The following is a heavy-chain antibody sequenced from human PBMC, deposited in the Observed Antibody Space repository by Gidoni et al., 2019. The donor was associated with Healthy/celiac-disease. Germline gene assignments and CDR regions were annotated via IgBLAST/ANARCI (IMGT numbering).Heavy chain of an antibody. CDR1: GFSLSTRGMC. CDR2: IDWDEDK. CDR3: ARTQGYCSGGSCYYYYGMDV. D-gene: IGHD2-15*01. J-gene: IGHJ6*02. Sequence: QVTLRESGPALVKPTQTLTLTCTFSGFSLSTRGMCVSWIRQPPGKALEWLALIDWDEDKYYSTSLKTRLTISKDTSKNQVVLTMTNMDPVDTATYYCARTQGYCSGGSCYYYYGMDVWGQGTTVTVSS. V-gene: IGHV2-70*01.